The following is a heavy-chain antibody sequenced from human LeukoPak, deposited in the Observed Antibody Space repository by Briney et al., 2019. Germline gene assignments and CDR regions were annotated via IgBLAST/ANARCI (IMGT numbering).Heavy chain of an antibody. CDR3: ARAWRYTDWFDP. V-gene: IGHV1-46*01. J-gene: IGHJ5*02. CDR2: INPSGAIT. CDR1: GYTFITYY. Sequence: ASVKVSCKASGYTFITYYIHWVRQAPGQGLEWMGVINPSGAITTYAQKFQGRATMTRVTSTSTVYMELSSLRSDDTAVYYCARAWRYTDWFDPWGQGTLVTVSS. D-gene: IGHD1-14*01.